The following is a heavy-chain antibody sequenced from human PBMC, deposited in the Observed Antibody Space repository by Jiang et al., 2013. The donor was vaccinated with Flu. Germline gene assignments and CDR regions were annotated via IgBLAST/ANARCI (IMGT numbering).Heavy chain of an antibody. J-gene: IGHJ6*02. V-gene: IGHV4-34*01. CDR3: ASKDYYGSGSYYPKYYYYYYGMDV. D-gene: IGHD3-10*01. CDR1: GGSFSGYY. Sequence: LLKPSETLSLTCAVYGGSFSGYYWSWIRQPPGKGLEWIGEINHSGSTNYNPSLKSRVTISVDTSKNQFSLKLSSVTAADTAVYYCASKDYYGSGSYYPKYYYYYYGMDVWGQGTTVTVPS. CDR2: INHSGST.